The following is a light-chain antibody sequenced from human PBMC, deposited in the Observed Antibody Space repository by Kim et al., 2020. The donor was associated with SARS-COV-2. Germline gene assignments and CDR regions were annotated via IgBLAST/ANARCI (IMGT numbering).Light chain of an antibody. CDR2: AVT. J-gene: IGLJ3*02. V-gene: IGLV1-40*01. Sequence: GTLSSPAGTSAIGAYCRLRGHQRLPGAAPKLHRYAVTQRPSGVPDRFSGSRAGTSASLAITGVQAENEGDYYCQAYDRSLNTWVCGAGTQLTVL. CDR3: QAYDRSLNTWV. CDR1: TSAIGAYCR.